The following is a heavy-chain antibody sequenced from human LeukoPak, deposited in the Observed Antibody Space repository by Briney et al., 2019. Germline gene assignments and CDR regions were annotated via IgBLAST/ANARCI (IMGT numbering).Heavy chain of an antibody. CDR3: ARVRVPYGSNTYYIMDY. J-gene: IGHJ4*02. Sequence: GGSLRLSCAASGFPFRNYGMHWVHQTPGKGLEWVAVIWFDGSNKYYAYSVKGRFTISRDNSPSTLFLHMNSLSVEDTAVYYCARVRVPYGSNTYYIMDYWGQGTLVAVSS. CDR2: IWFDGSNK. D-gene: IGHD3-10*01. CDR1: GFPFRNYG. V-gene: IGHV3-33*02.